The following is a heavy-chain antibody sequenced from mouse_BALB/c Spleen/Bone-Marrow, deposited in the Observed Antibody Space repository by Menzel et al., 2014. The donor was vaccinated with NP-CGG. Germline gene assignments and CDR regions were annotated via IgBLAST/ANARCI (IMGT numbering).Heavy chain of an antibody. CDR3: TRKVYYGNPLDY. D-gene: IGHD2-1*01. CDR1: GYSFXSYW. J-gene: IGHJ2*01. V-gene: IGHV1-5*01. Sequence: VQLKESGTVLARPGASVKMSCKASGYSFXSYWMHWVKQRPGQGLEWIGAIYPGNSDTSYNQKFKGKAKLTAVTSATTAYMELSSLTNEDSAVYFCTRKVYYGNPLDYWGQGTTLTVSS. CDR2: IYPGNSDT.